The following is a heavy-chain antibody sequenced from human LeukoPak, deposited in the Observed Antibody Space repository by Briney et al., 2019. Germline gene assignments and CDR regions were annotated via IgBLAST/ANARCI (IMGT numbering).Heavy chain of an antibody. J-gene: IGHJ5*02. D-gene: IGHD3-16*01. CDR2: ISSSSSYI. CDR3: ARGGSNAVWNYADYWFDP. CDR1: GFTFTVYS. V-gene: IGHV3-21*01. Sequence: GGSLRLSCAASGFTFTVYSMNWVRQAPGKGLEWVSSISSSSSYIYYADSVKGRFTISRDNAKNSLYLKMNSLRDEDTAVYYCARGGSNAVWNYADYWFDPWGQGTLVPVSS.